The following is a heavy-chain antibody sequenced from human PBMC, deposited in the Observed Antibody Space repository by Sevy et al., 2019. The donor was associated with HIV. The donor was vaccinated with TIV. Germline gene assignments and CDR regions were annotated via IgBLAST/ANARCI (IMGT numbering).Heavy chain of an antibody. CDR1: GFTVSTNY. D-gene: IGHD4-17*01. CDR2: IYRGGNT. CDR3: AREYHGDYLYYFDS. J-gene: IGHJ4*02. Sequence: GGSLRLSCAASGFTVSTNYMSWVRQAPGKGLEWVSVIYRGGNTYYADSVKGRFTISRDKSKNTLYLQMNTLTPEDTAMYYCAREYHGDYLYYFDSWGQGTLVTVSS. V-gene: IGHV3-53*01.